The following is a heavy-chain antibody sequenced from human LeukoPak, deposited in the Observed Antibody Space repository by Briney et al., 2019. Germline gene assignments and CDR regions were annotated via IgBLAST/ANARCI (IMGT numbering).Heavy chain of an antibody. CDR3: ASGYYYDSSGYPAFDY. J-gene: IGHJ4*02. Sequence: PSETLSLTCTVSGGSISSYYWSWIRQPAGKGLEWIGRIYTSGSTNYNPSLKSRVTMSVDTSKNQFSLKLSSVTAADTAVYYCASGYYYDSSGYPAFDYWGQGTLVTVSS. CDR2: IYTSGST. V-gene: IGHV4-4*07. CDR1: GGSISSYY. D-gene: IGHD3-22*01.